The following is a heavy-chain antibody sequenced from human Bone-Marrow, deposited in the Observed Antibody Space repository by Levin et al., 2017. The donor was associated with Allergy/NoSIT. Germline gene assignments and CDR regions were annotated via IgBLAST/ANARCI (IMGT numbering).Heavy chain of an antibody. D-gene: IGHD3-16*01. V-gene: IGHV3-21*06. J-gene: IGHJ6*02. CDR3: ASWAMFYYDGSDFDYFYYGMDV. CDR2: ISSGSSHI. CDR1: GLSFSNYD. Sequence: PGGSLRLSCAASGLSFSNYDMNWVRQAPGKGLEWVSSISSGSSHIDYADSVKGRFTISRDNAKNSLYLQMNSLRLQHTSVYFCASWAMFYYDGSDFDYFYYGMDVWGQGTTVTVSS.